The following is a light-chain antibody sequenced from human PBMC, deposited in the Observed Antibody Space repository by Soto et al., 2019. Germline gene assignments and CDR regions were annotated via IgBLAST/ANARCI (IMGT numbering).Light chain of an antibody. CDR3: QQYGSTPLT. V-gene: IGKV3-20*01. Sequence: EIVLTQSPGTLSLSPGEGATLTCTTSQSINSDYLAWYQQKPGQAPRLLIYATSRSAPGSPDRISGSGSGTDFTLTIIRLEPEDFAVYYCQQYGSTPLTFGGGTKVEIK. CDR2: ATS. CDR1: QSINSDY. J-gene: IGKJ4*01.